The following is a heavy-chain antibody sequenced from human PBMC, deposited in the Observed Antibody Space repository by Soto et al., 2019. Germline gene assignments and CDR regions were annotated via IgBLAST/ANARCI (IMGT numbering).Heavy chain of an antibody. CDR2: IYYSGST. D-gene: IGHD3-22*01. CDR1: GGSISSGDYY. CDR3: ARVRLDYYDSSGYPSWFDP. J-gene: IGHJ5*02. V-gene: IGHV4-30-4*01. Sequence: TLSLTCTVSGGSISSGDYYWSWIRQPPGKGLEWIGYIYYSGSTYYNPSLKSRVTISVDTSKNQFSLKLSSVTAADTAVYYCARVRLDYYDSSGYPSWFDPWGQGTLVTVSS.